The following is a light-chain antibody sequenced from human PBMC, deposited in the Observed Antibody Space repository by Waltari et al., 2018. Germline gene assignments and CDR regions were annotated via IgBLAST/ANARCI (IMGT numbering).Light chain of an antibody. CDR2: DAS. CDR1: QSVASN. Sequence: EVVMTQSPATPSVSPGERAPLSCRASQSVASNLAWYQQRRGQAPRLLIYDASTRVTSIPARFSGSGSGTDFTLTISGLQSDDSAVYFCQQYNRWPPITFGQGTRLEVK. CDR3: QQYNRWPPIT. J-gene: IGKJ5*01. V-gene: IGKV3-15*01.